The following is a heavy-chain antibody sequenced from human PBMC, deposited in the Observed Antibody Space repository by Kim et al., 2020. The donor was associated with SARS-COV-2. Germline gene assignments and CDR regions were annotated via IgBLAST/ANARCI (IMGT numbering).Heavy chain of an antibody. Sequence: GGSLRLSCAASGFTFSSYSMNWVRQAPGKGLEWVASISSSSSYIYYADSVKGRFTISRDNAKNSLYLQMNSLRAEDTAVYYCARDRAYDCSGYYPDYWGQGTLVTVSS. CDR3: ARDRAYDCSGYYPDY. CDR1: GFTFSSYS. CDR2: ISSSSSYI. V-gene: IGHV3-21*01. D-gene: IGHD3-22*01. J-gene: IGHJ4*02.